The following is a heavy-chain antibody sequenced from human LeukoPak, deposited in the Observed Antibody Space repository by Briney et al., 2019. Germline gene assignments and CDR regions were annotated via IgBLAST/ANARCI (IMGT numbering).Heavy chain of an antibody. V-gene: IGHV4-30-4*08. J-gene: IGHJ4*02. Sequence: SETLSLTCTVSGGSISSGDYYWSWIRQPPGKGLEWIGYIYYSGSTYYNPSLKSRVTISVDTSKNQFSLKLSSVTAADTAVYYCARALTGYYGFKYWGQGTLVTVSS. D-gene: IGHD3-9*01. CDR3: ARALTGYYGFKY. CDR1: GGSISSGDYY. CDR2: IYYSGST.